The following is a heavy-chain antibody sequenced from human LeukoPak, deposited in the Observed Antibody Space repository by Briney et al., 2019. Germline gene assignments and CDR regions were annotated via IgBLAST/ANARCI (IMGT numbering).Heavy chain of an antibody. CDR1: GSSLSELS. D-gene: IGHD5-18*01. Sequence: ASVKVSCTLSGSSLSELSLYWVRQAPGKGLEWMGGFDVIDSETFYAQKFQGRVTMTEDSSTDTAYMELRSLTSDDTALYYCAAGRPYSLLDYWGQGTLVTVSS. J-gene: IGHJ4*02. CDR2: FDVIDSET. CDR3: AAGRPYSLLDY. V-gene: IGHV1-24*01.